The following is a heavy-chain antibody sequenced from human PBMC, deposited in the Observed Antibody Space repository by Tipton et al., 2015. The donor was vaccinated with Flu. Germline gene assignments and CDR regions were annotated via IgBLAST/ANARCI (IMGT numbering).Heavy chain of an antibody. CDR3: SRRDGSNYVSDPKNWFDP. D-gene: IGHD4-11*01. CDR2: IHRSGST. CDR1: GGSISSYY. J-gene: IGHJ5*02. V-gene: IGHV4-59*08. Sequence: TLSLTCTVFGGSISSYYWSWIRQPPGKGLEWIATIHRSGSTYYNPSLKSRVTISVDTSKNQFSLEMRSVTAADMAVYYCSRRDGSNYVSDPKNWFDPWGQGTLVTVSS.